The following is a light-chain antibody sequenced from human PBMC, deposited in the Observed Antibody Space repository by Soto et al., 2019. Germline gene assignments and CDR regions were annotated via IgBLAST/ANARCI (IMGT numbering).Light chain of an antibody. CDR1: SSDVGGYNY. CDR3: SSYTSSSTLNVV. J-gene: IGLJ2*01. V-gene: IGLV2-14*01. Sequence: QSVLTQPASVSGSPGQSITISCTGTSSDVGGYNYVSWYQQHPGKAPKLMIYEVSNRPSGFSNRFSGSKSGNTASLTISGLQAEDEADYYCSSYTSSSTLNVVFGGGTKLTVL. CDR2: EVS.